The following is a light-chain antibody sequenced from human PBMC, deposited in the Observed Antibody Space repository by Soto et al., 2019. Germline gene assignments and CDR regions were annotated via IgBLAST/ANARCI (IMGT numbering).Light chain of an antibody. CDR1: SSDVGGYNF. V-gene: IGLV2-14*01. CDR3: SSYTSRDTRV. J-gene: IGLJ1*01. CDR2: EVT. Sequence: QSVLTQPASMSGSPGQSITISCTGTSSDVGGYNFVSWYQQHPDKAPKLMLYEVTKRPSGVSDRFSGSKFGNTASLTISGLQTEDEADYYCSSYTSRDTRVFGTGTKLTVL.